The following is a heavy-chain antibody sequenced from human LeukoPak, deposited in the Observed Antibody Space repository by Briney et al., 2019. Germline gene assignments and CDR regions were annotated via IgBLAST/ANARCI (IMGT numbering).Heavy chain of an antibody. D-gene: IGHD3-10*01. CDR2: INPNSGGT. CDR3: ARDGGDTLLRGVTNWFDP. V-gene: IGHV1-2*02. Sequence: ASVKVSCKASGYTLTAYYIHWVRQAPGQGLEWMGWINPNSGGTNHAPKFQDRVTMTRDTSINTAYMELSSLRSDDSAMYYCARDGGDTLLRGVTNWFDPWGQGTLVTVSS. J-gene: IGHJ5*02. CDR1: GYTLTAYY.